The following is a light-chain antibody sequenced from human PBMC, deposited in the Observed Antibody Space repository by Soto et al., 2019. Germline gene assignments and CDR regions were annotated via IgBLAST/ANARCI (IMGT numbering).Light chain of an antibody. CDR3: QQYNTWRSIT. CDR1: QSISSN. Sequence: EIVMTQSRATLSVSPGERATLSCRASQSISSNLGWYQQRPGQAPRLLIYGASTRATGIPARFSGSGSGTEFTLTISSLQSEDFAVYYCQQYNTWRSITFGQGTRLEIK. J-gene: IGKJ5*01. V-gene: IGKV3-15*01. CDR2: GAS.